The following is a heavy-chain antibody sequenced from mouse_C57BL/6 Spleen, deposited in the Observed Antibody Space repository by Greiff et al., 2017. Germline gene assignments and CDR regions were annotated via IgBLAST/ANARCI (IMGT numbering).Heavy chain of an antibody. CDR2: IDPENGDT. CDR1: GFNIKDDY. CDR3: TDSYGGSYRFAY. V-gene: IGHV14-4*01. Sequence: VQLQQSGAELVRPGASVKLSCTASGFNIKDDYMHWVKQRPEQGLEWIGWIDPENGDTEYASKFQGKATITADTSSNTAYLQLSSLTSEDTAVYYCTDSYGGSYRFAYWGQGTLVTVSA. J-gene: IGHJ3*01. D-gene: IGHD1-1*01.